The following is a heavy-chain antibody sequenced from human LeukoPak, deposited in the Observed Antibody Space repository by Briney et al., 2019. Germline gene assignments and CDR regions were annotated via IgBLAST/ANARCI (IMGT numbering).Heavy chain of an antibody. Sequence: GGSLRLSCAASGFTFNSYAIHWVRQAQGKGLERVAVISYDGSNKYYAESVKGRFTISRDNSKNTLYLQLNSLRPDDTAVYYCARDQLAYSGYDTLFDYWGQGTLVTVSS. CDR1: GFTFNSYA. J-gene: IGHJ4*02. D-gene: IGHD5-12*01. CDR3: ARDQLAYSGYDTLFDY. V-gene: IGHV3-30*04. CDR2: ISYDGSNK.